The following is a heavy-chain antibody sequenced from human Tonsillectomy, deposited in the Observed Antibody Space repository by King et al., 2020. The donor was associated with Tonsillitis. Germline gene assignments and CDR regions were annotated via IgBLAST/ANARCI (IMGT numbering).Heavy chain of an antibody. CDR2: IYYSGST. D-gene: IGHD3-9*01. CDR3: SSPYPVLKY. V-gene: IGHV4-59*01. J-gene: IGHJ4*02. Sequence: VQLQESGPGLVKPSETLSLTCTVSGGSISSYYWSWIRQPPGKGLEWIGYIYYSGSTNYNPSLKSRVTISVDTSKNQFSLKLSSVTAAEMAVYYCSSPYPVLKYWGQGTLVTVSS. CDR1: GGSISSYY.